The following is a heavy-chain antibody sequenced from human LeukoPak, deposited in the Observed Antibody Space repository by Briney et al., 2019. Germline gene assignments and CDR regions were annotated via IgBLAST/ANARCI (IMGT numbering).Heavy chain of an antibody. V-gene: IGHV3-66*01. CDR1: GFTVSSYY. Sequence: QPGGSLRLSCAASGFTVSSYYMTWVRQAPGKGLEWVSVMYSGGSTYYADSVKGRVAISRDNSQNTVFLQMNSVRVEDMAVYYCARSYSNHLFGMDVWGQGTAVTVSS. D-gene: IGHD4-11*01. CDR2: MYSGGST. CDR3: ARSYSNHLFGMDV. J-gene: IGHJ6*02.